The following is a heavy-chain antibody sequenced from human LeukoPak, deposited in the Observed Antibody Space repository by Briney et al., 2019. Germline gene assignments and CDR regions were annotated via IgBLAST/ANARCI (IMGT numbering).Heavy chain of an antibody. CDR3: AKVAYGARGEYYFDY. V-gene: IGHV3-9*01. CDR2: ISWNSGSI. Sequence: QPGRSLRLSCAASGFTFDDYAMHWVRQAPGKGLEWVSGISWNSGSIGYADSVKGRFTISRDNAKNSLYLQMNSLRAEDTALYYCAKVAYGARGEYYFDYWGQGTLVTVSS. CDR1: GFTFDDYA. J-gene: IGHJ4*02. D-gene: IGHD3-10*01.